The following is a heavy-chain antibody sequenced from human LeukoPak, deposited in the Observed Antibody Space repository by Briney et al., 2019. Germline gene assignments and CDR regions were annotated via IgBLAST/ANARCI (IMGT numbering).Heavy chain of an antibody. Sequence: GGSLRLSCAASGSTFSNYDMHWVRQGIGKGLEWVSGIGKAGDIYYAGSVKGRFTISRENAKNSLYLQMNSLRAGDTAVYYCARGAAGFDPWGQGTLVTVSS. V-gene: IGHV3-13*01. CDR1: GSTFSNYD. J-gene: IGHJ5*02. CDR2: IGKAGDI. D-gene: IGHD2-15*01. CDR3: ARGAAGFDP.